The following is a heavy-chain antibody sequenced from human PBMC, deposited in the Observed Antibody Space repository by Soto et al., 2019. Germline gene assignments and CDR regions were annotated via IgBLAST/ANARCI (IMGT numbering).Heavy chain of an antibody. J-gene: IGHJ4*02. CDR2: IKQDGSEK. D-gene: IGHD1-7*01. CDR1: GFTFSRYW. V-gene: IGHV3-7*05. CDR3: ARDITGTESLDY. Sequence: GGSLRLSCAASGFTFSRYWMSWVRQAPGKGLEWVANIKQDGSEKYYVDSVKGRFTISRDNAKNSLYLQMNSLRAEDTALYYCARDITGTESLDYWGQGTLVTVSS.